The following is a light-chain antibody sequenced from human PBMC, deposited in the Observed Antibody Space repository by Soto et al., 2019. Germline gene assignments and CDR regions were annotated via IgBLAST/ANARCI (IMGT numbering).Light chain of an antibody. V-gene: IGKV3-20*01. CDR2: DAS. J-gene: IGKJ1*01. CDR1: QSVRSER. CDR3: QQFGSSPRT. Sequence: EIVLTQSPDTLSLSPGERATLSCRASQSVRSERLAWYQQKPGQAPRLVIFDASTRATGIPDRFSGSGSGTDFTLTISRLEPEDFAVYYCQQFGSSPRTFGQGTKVDIK.